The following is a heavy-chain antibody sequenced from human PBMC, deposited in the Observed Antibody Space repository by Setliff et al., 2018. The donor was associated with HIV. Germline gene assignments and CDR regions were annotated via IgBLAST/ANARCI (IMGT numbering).Heavy chain of an antibody. J-gene: IGHJ4*02. CDR2: INTGNENT. Sequence: ASVKVSCKASGYTFSQYALHWVRQAPGQRLEWMGWINTGNENTRYSQKFQGRVSIIRDTSASKVYMEVSRLKSEDTAVYFCGRNGCSGDSYFCDLDSWGQGTLVTVSS. CDR3: GRNGCSGDSYFCDLDS. V-gene: IGHV1-3*04. D-gene: IGHD2-21*02. CDR1: GYTFSQYA.